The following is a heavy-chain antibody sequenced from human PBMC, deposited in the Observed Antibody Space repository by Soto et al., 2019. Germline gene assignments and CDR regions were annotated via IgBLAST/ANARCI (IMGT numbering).Heavy chain of an antibody. D-gene: IGHD6-19*01. V-gene: IGHV3-23*01. CDR2: ISGSGGST. CDR3: AKDDGSSGWPAGWFDP. CDR1: GFTFSSYA. J-gene: IGHJ5*02. Sequence: EVQLLESGGGLVQPGGSLRLSCAASGFTFSSYAMSWVRQAPGKGLEWVSAISGSGGSTYYAVSVKGRFTISRDNSKNTLYLQMNSLRAEDTAVYYCAKDDGSSGWPAGWFDPWGQGTLVTVSS.